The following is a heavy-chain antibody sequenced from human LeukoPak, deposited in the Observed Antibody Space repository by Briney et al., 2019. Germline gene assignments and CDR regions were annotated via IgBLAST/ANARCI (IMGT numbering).Heavy chain of an antibody. D-gene: IGHD4-17*01. CDR2: ISAYNGNT. V-gene: IGHV1-18*01. CDR1: GYTFTSYG. J-gene: IGHJ2*01. Sequence: ASVKVSCKASGYTFTSYGISWVRQAPGQGLEWMGWISAYNGNTNYAQKLQGRVTMTTDTSTSTAYMELSSLRSEDTAVYYCARGRYGDYHRYWYFDLWGRGTLVTVSS. CDR3: ARGRYGDYHRYWYFDL.